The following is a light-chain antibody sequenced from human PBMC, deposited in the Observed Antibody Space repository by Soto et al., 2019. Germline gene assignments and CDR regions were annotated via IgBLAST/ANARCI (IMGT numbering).Light chain of an antibody. J-gene: IGLJ2*01. CDR1: SSDVGGYNS. Sequence: QSVLTQPPSASGSPGQSVTISCTGTSSDVGGYNSVSWYRQHPGKAPELMIYEGSKRPSGVSNRLSGSKSGNTASLTISGLQAEDEADYYCCAYARSGNWVFGGGTKVTVL. CDR3: CAYARSGNWV. CDR2: EGS. V-gene: IGLV2-23*01.